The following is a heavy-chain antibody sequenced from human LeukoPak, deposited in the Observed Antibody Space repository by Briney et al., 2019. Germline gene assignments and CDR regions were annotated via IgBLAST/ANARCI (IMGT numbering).Heavy chain of an antibody. D-gene: IGHD7-27*01. CDR2: ISGSGDST. CDR3: AKGDWGDY. J-gene: IGHJ4*02. CDR1: GSTFSTYA. Sequence: GGSLRLSCAASGSTFSTYAMNWVRQAPGKGLEWVSGISGSGDSTYYADSVKGRFTISKDNSKNTLYLQMNSLRADDTAVYYCAKGDWGDYWGQGTLVTVSS. V-gene: IGHV3-23*01.